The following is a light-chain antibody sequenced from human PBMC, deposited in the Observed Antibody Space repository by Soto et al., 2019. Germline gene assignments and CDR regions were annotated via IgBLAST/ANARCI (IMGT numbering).Light chain of an antibody. Sequence: ASVGDPVTVTCRASQSVSGWLAWYQQKPGGAPKLLIYDASALPRGVPSRFSGSGSGTKFTPTIASLQPDDFATYYCQQYETFSGTFGPGTKVDIK. CDR3: QQYETFSGT. J-gene: IGKJ1*01. CDR1: QSVSGW. V-gene: IGKV1-5*01. CDR2: DAS.